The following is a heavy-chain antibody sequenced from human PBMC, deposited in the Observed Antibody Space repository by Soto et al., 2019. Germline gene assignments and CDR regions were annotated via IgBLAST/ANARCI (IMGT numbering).Heavy chain of an antibody. CDR3: ARLNQGLTGYKWLLPVGLYYYYGMDV. J-gene: IGHJ6*02. CDR1: GGTFSSYA. Sequence: GTSVDVSCKASGGTFSSYAISWVRQAPGQVLELMVGIIPVFGTANYAQKFQGRVTITADESTSTAYMELSSLRSEDTAAYYCARLNQGLTGYKWLLPVGLYYYYGMDVWRQGTTVTVSS. CDR2: IIPVFGTA. V-gene: IGHV1-69*13. D-gene: IGHD3-22*01.